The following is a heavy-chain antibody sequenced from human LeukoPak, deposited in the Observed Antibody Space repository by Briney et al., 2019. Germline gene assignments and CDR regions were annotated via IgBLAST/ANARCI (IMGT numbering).Heavy chain of an antibody. CDR3: ARVRLPTYYYYGLDV. Sequence: GGSLRLSCAASGFTVSSNYMSWVRQAPGKGLEWVSVIYSGGSTYYADSVKGRFTISRDNSKNTLYLQMNSLRAEDTAVYYCARVRLPTYYYYGLDVWGQGTTVTVSS. CDR2: IYSGGST. D-gene: IGHD3-10*01. V-gene: IGHV3-66*01. CDR1: GFTVSSNY. J-gene: IGHJ6*02.